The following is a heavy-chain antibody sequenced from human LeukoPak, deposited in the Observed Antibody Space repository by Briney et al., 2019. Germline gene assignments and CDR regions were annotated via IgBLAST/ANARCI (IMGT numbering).Heavy chain of an antibody. D-gene: IGHD1-26*01. CDR3: ARKSGSYWGGYFDY. CDR1: GFTFSRYW. Sequence: PGGSLRLSCAASGFTFSRYWMSCVRQAPGRGLEWVANIKQDGNEKYYVDSVKGRFTISRDDAKNSLYLQMNSLRAEDTAVYYCARKSGSYWGGYFDYWGQGTLVTVSS. V-gene: IGHV3-7*01. J-gene: IGHJ4*02. CDR2: IKQDGNEK.